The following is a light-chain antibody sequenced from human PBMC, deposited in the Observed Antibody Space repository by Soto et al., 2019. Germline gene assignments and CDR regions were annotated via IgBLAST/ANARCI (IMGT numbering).Light chain of an antibody. Sequence: DIVLTQSPATLSLSPGERATLSCTASQSVGTSLAWYKQQPGQAPRLLIHDAAYRASGIPERFSGSGSGTDFTLAISRLEPEDFAVYYCQQYVRSPWTFGRGTKV. CDR3: QQYVRSPWT. CDR2: DAA. J-gene: IGKJ1*01. CDR1: QSVGTS. V-gene: IGKV3-20*01.